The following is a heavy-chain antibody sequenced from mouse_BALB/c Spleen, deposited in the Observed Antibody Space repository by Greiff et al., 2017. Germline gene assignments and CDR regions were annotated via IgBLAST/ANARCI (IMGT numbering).Heavy chain of an antibody. CDR2: LSNGGGST. J-gene: IGHJ4*01. V-gene: IGHV5-12-2*01. CDR1: GFTFSSYT. Sequence: EVMLVESGGGLVQPGGSLKLSCAASGFTFSSYTMSWVRQTPEKRLEWVAYLSNGGGSTYYPDTVKGRFTISRDNAKNPLYLQMSSLKSEDTAMYYCARRGNFYSPYAMDYWGQGTSVTVSS. D-gene: IGHD2-1*01. CDR3: ARRGNFYSPYAMDY.